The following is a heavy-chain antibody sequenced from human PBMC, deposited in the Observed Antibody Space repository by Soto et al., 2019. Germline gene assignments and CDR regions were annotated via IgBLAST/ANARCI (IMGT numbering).Heavy chain of an antibody. CDR2: IDWDDDK. Sequence: QSGPTLVNPTQTLTLTCTFSGFSLSTSGMCVSWIRQPPGKALEWLALIDWDDDKYYSTSLKTRLTISKDTSKNQVVLTMTNMDPVDTATYYCARISYSSSWYDVDYWGQGTLVTVSS. CDR1: GFSLSTSGMC. V-gene: IGHV2-70*01. CDR3: ARISYSSSWYDVDY. J-gene: IGHJ4*02. D-gene: IGHD6-13*01.